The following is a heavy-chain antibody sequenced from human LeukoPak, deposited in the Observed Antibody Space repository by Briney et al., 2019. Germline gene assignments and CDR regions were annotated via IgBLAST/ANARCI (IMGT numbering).Heavy chain of an antibody. D-gene: IGHD3-9*01. Sequence: SQTLSLTCAVSGGSISSGGYSWSWIRQPPGKGLEWIGYIYHSGSTYYNPSLKSRVTISVDRSKNQFSLKLSSVTAADTAVYYCARGQYDILTGYYTFFDYWGQGTLVTVSS. CDR3: ARGQYDILTGYYTFFDY. V-gene: IGHV4-30-2*01. CDR1: GGSISSGGYS. CDR2: IYHSGST. J-gene: IGHJ4*02.